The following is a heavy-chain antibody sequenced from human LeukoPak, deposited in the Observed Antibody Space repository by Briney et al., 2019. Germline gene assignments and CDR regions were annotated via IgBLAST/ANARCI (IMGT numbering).Heavy chain of an antibody. CDR2: IYYSGST. CDR1: GGSISSYY. V-gene: IGHV4-59*08. CDR3: ARGDYDFDY. Sequence: SETLSLTCTVSGGSISSYYWSWIRQPPGKGLEWIGYIYYSGSTNYNPSLKSRVTISVDTSKNQFSLKLSSVTAADTAVYYCARGDYDFDYWGQGTLVTVSS. J-gene: IGHJ4*02. D-gene: IGHD4-17*01.